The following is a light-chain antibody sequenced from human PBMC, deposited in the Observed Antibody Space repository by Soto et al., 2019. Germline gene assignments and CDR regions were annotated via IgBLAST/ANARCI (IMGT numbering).Light chain of an antibody. CDR3: CSFERSITLV. J-gene: IGLJ2*01. V-gene: IGLV2-23*01. CDR1: SSDVGSYNL. Sequence: QSALTQPASVSGSPGQSITISCTGSSSDVGSYNLVSWYQQLPGEAPKLMIYEGSKQPSGVSNRFSGSKSGNTASLTISGLQAEDEADYYCCSFERSITLVFGGGTKLTVL. CDR2: EGS.